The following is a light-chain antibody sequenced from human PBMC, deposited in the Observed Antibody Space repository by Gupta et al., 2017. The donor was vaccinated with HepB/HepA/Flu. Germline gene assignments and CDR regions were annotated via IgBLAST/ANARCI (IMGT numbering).Light chain of an antibody. Sequence: DIVMTQSPDSLPVSLGERATINCKSSQSVLYSSNNKNYLAWYQQKPGQPPRLLIYWASTRESGVPDRFSGSGSGTDFTLTISSLQAEDVAVDYCQQYSSTPRTFGQGTKVEIK. CDR2: WAS. V-gene: IGKV4-1*01. CDR1: QSVLYSSNNKNY. CDR3: QQYSSTPRT. J-gene: IGKJ1*01.